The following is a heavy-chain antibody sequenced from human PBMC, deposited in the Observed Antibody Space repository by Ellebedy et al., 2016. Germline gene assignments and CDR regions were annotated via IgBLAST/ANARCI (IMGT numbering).Heavy chain of an antibody. CDR1: GLSLSTHGVG. D-gene: IGHD3-9*01. Sequence: SGPTLVXPTQTLTLTCTFSGLSLSTHGVGMAWIRQPPGKALEWLALIYWNDDKRYSPSLKSRLTITKDTSKNQVVLTMTSMDPVDTATYYCAHSRPVRYFDWLFDYWGQGTLVTVSS. CDR2: IYWNDDK. V-gene: IGHV2-5*01. CDR3: AHSRPVRYFDWLFDY. J-gene: IGHJ4*02.